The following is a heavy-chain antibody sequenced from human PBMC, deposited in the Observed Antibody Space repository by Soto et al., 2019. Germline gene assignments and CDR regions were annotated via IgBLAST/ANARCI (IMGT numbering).Heavy chain of an antibody. D-gene: IGHD2-2*01. Sequence: ASVKVSCKASGGTFSSYAISWVRQAPGQGLEWMGGIIPIFGTANYAQKFQGRVTITADESTSTAYMELSSLRSEDTAVYYCARGVVVPAAPYYYYGMDVWGQGTTVTVSS. CDR3: ARGVVVPAAPYYYYGMDV. V-gene: IGHV1-69*13. CDR1: GGTFSSYA. CDR2: IIPIFGTA. J-gene: IGHJ6*02.